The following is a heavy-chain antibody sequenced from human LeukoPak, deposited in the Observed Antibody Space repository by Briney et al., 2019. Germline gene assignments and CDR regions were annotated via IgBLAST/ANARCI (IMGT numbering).Heavy chain of an antibody. J-gene: IGHJ5*02. CDR1: VYTYIDFY. V-gene: IGHV1-2*02. CDR3: ARGGVYCRSTTNCPHNWFDP. Sequence: GASVKVSCMASVYTYIDFYMHWVRQAPGQGLEWMGWINPKNGGTNYAQKFQGRVTMTRDTSISTAYMELSRLRSDDTAAYYCARGGVYCRSTTNCPHNWFDPWGQGTLVTVSS. D-gene: IGHD2-2*01. CDR2: INPKNGGT.